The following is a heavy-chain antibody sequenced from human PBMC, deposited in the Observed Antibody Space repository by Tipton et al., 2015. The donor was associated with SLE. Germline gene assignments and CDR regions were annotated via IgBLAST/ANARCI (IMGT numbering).Heavy chain of an antibody. V-gene: IGHV4-38-2*02. D-gene: IGHD6-13*01. CDR3: ARETAAAGSADY. Sequence: TLSLTCTVSGYSISSGYYWGWIRQPPGKGLEWIGSIYHSGSTYYNPSLKSRVTISVDTSKNQFSLKLSSVTAADTAVYYCARETAAAGSADYWGQGTLVTVSS. CDR1: GYSISSGYY. J-gene: IGHJ4*02. CDR2: IYHSGST.